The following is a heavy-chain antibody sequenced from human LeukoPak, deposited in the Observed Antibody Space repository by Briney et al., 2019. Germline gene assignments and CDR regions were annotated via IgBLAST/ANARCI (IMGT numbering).Heavy chain of an antibody. J-gene: IGHJ4*02. CDR3: ARESSSTRALDY. CDR2: IYYSGST. D-gene: IGHD6-6*01. CDR1: GGSISSHY. Sequence: SETLSLTCTVSGGSISSHYWSWIRQPPGKGLEWIGYIYYSGSTNYNPSLKSRVTISVDTSMNQFSLKLSSVTAADTAVYYCARESSSTRALDYWGQGTLVTVSS. V-gene: IGHV4-59*11.